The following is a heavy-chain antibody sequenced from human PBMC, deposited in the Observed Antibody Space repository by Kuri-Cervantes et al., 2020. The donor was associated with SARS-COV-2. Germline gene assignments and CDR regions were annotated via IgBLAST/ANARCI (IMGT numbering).Heavy chain of an antibody. J-gene: IGHJ6*02. D-gene: IGHD5-18*01. CDR1: GFTFSSYS. CDR2: ISSSSSTI. V-gene: IGHV3-48*01. CDR3: ARVHSYGPQDYYYYGMDV. Sequence: GESLKISCAASGFTFSSYSMNWVRQAPGKGLEWVSYISSSSSTIYYADSVKGRFTISRDNAKNSLYLQMNSLRAEDTAVYYCARVHSYGPQDYYYYGMDVWGQGTTVTVSS.